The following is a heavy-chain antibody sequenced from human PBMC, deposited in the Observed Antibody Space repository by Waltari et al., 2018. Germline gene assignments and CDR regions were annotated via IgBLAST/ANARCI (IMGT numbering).Heavy chain of an antibody. Sequence: QLQLQESGPGLVKPSETLSLTCTVSGGSISSSSYYWGWIRQPPGKGLEWIGSIYYSGSTYYNPSLKSRVTISVDTSKNQFSLKLSSVTAADTAVYYCARVVGKRGVMGWFDPWGQGTLVTVSS. J-gene: IGHJ5*02. CDR3: ARVVGKRGVMGWFDP. D-gene: IGHD3-16*01. CDR2: IYYSGST. CDR1: GGSISSSSYY. V-gene: IGHV4-39*07.